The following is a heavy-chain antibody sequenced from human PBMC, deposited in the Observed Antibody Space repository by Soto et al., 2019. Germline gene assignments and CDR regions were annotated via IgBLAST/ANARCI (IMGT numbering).Heavy chain of an antibody. CDR3: AKPSDYDFWSGYYANGNYFDY. D-gene: IGHD3-3*01. J-gene: IGHJ4*02. CDR2: ISGSGGST. CDR1: GFTFSSYA. V-gene: IGHV3-23*01. Sequence: SLRLSCAASGFTFSSYAMSWVRQAPGKGLEWVSAISGSGGSTYYADSVKGRFTISRDNSKNTLYLQMNSLRAEDTAVYYCAKPSDYDFWSGYYANGNYFDYWGQGTLVTVSS.